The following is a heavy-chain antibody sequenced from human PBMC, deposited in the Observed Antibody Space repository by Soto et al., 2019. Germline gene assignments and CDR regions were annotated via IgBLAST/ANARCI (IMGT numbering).Heavy chain of an antibody. D-gene: IGHD3-3*01. CDR1: GGSISSGDSY. Sequence: PSETLSLTCTASGGSISSGDSYWSWIRQPPGKGLEWIGYIYYNGSTSYNPSLKSRVAISVDTSKNQFSLKLSSVTAADTAVYYCARDNYDYDLYYFDYWGQGTLVTVSS. J-gene: IGHJ4*02. V-gene: IGHV4-30-4*01. CDR3: ARDNYDYDLYYFDY. CDR2: IYYNGST.